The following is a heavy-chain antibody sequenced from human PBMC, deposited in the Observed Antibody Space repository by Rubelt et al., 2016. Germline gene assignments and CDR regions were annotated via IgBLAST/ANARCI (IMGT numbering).Heavy chain of an antibody. CDR2: ISAYNGNT. CDR3: ARADPVRGADM. CDR1: GYTFTNYG. V-gene: IGHV1-18*01. Sequence: QVQLVQSGAEVKKPGASMKVSCKASGYTFTNYGISWVRQAPGQGLEWMGWISAYNGNTNYAQKLQGRVTMTTDTSTSTAYMVLSRLRSDDTAVYDCARADPVRGADMWGQGTLVTVSS. D-gene: IGHD3-10*01. J-gene: IGHJ4*02.